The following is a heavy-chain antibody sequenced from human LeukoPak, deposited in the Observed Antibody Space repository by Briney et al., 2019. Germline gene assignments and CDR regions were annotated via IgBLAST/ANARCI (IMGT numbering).Heavy chain of an antibody. J-gene: IGHJ3*02. CDR1: GFTFSSYW. Sequence: GGSLRLSCAASGFTFSSYWMHWVRQAPGKGLVWVSRINSDGSSTNYADSVKGRFTISRDNAKNTLYLQMNSLRAEDTAVYYCARDQYSGYDRAFDIWGQGTMVTVPS. D-gene: IGHD5-12*01. CDR3: ARDQYSGYDRAFDI. CDR2: INSDGSST. V-gene: IGHV3-74*01.